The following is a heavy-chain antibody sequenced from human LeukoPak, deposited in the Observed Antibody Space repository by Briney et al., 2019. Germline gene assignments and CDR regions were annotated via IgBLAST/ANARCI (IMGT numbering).Heavy chain of an antibody. CDR1: GYTFTGYY. CDR3: ARDRNYYGSGSYYKSLDY. D-gene: IGHD3-10*01. V-gene: IGHV1-2*02. CDR2: INPNSGGT. J-gene: IGHJ4*02. Sequence: ASVKASCKSSGYTFTGYYMHWVRQAPGQGLEWMGWINPNSGGTNYAQKFQGRVTMTRDTSISTAYMELSRLRSDDPAVYYCARDRNYYGSGSYYKSLDYWGQGTLVTVSS.